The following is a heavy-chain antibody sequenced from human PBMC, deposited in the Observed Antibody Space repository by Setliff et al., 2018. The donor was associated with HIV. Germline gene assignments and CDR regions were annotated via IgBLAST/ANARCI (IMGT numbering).Heavy chain of an antibody. CDR1: GYTFTNYW. V-gene: IGHV5-51*01. CDR2: INPDDSEI. D-gene: IGHD3-22*01. J-gene: IGHJ3*01. CDR3: ARLSRHYSDSTAYHDAFDV. Sequence: GESLKISCQASGYTFTNYWIAWLRQMPGRGLEWMGIINPDDSEITYSPSFQGQVTISVDKSITTAYLQWSSLKASDTAMYYCARLSRHYSDSTAYHDAFDVWGQGTKVTVSS.